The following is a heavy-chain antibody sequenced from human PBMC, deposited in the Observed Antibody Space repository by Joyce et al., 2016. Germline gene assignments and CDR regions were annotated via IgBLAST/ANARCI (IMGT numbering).Heavy chain of an antibody. V-gene: IGHV4-59*11. D-gene: IGHD6-19*01. CDR3: ARNGDLHSTGWNTFDY. Sequence: QVQLRESGPGLVKPSESLSLTCSVAGDHISTPDWSWIRQSPGKGLEWIGDLRYNGNTNSNPSLVSRLTISGDTSKNQFSLKLNSLTAADTAVYYCARNGDLHSTGWNTFDYWGQGILVIVSS. CDR1: GDHISTPD. CDR2: LRYNGNT. J-gene: IGHJ4*02.